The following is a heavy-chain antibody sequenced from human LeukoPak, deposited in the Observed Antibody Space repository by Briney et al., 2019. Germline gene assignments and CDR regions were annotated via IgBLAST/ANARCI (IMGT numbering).Heavy chain of an antibody. Sequence: GASVKVSCKASGGTFSSYAISWVRQAPGQGLEWMGRIIPIFGTANYAQKFQGRVTITTHEYTSTAYMELSSLRSEDTSVYYCARAQPKGYSSSWYNYWGQGTLVTVSS. CDR1: GGTFSSYA. CDR3: ARAQPKGYSSSWYNY. CDR2: IIPIFGTA. D-gene: IGHD6-13*01. J-gene: IGHJ4*02. V-gene: IGHV1-69*05.